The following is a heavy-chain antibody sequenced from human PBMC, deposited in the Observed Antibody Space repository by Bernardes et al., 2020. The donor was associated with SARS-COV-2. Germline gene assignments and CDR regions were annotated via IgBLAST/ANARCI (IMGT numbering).Heavy chain of an antibody. D-gene: IGHD3-3*01. CDR1: GGSITSSDYY. J-gene: IGHJ6*02. CDR3: ARQEIHPFGHFYGMDV. CDR2: IFYSGKT. Sequence: SEPLYLTCTVSGGSITSSDYYWAWLPRPPGKGLEWIGTIFYSGKTYYNPSLKSRLTISVDTSKNQFSLKLSSLTAADTAVYYCARQEIHPFGHFYGMDVWGQGTTVTVSS. V-gene: IGHV4-39*01.